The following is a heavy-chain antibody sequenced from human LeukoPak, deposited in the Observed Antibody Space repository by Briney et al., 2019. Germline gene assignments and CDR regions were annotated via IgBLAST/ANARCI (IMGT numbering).Heavy chain of an antibody. Sequence: GGSLRLSCAASGFTFSSYAMHWVRQAPGKGLEWVAVISYDGSNKYYADSVKGRFTISRDNSKNTLYLQMNSLRAEDTAVYYCAKVSLYSSSWNDYWGQGTLVTVSS. J-gene: IGHJ4*02. D-gene: IGHD6-13*01. CDR2: ISYDGSNK. V-gene: IGHV3-30-3*01. CDR1: GFTFSSYA. CDR3: AKVSLYSSSWNDY.